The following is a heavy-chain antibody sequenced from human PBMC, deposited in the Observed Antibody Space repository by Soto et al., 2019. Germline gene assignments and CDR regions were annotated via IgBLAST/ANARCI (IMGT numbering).Heavy chain of an antibody. D-gene: IGHD6-19*01. J-gene: IGHJ4*02. CDR1: GFTFSSYA. Sequence: EVQLVESGGGLVQPGGSLRLSCAASGFTFSSYAMHWVRQAPGKGLEYVSAISSNGGSTYYANSVKGRFTISRDNSKNTLYLQMGSLRAEDMVVYYCARQWLDSYYFDYWGQGTLVTVSS. CDR2: ISSNGGST. CDR3: ARQWLDSYYFDY. V-gene: IGHV3-64*01.